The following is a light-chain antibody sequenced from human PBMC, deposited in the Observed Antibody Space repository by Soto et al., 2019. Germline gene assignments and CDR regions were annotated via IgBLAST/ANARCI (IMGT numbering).Light chain of an antibody. CDR3: QQYAKGPLA. CDR2: GAS. V-gene: IGKV3-15*01. J-gene: IGKJ1*01. Sequence: EMGTKKSPATVSVTQRARATXSCRASQSVSSNLAWYQQKPGQATRFLIYGASTRATGITARLSGRGSGTEFTLTISSLQSEDFAVYYCQQYAKGPLAFGQGTKVDI. CDR1: QSVSSN.